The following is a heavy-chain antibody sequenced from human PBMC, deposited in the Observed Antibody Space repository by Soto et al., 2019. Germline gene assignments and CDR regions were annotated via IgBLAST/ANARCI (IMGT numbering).Heavy chain of an antibody. J-gene: IGHJ4*02. CDR3: TKVRADYYDSSGPNY. CDR2: INTDKSTL. V-gene: IGHV3-74*03. D-gene: IGHD3-22*01. Sequence: GGSLRLSCLASGFTFSRYWMHWVRQAPGKGLVWVSRINTDKSTLTYADSVEGRFTISRDNAKNTLYLQMDSLRAEDTAVYYCTKVRADYYDSSGPNYWGQGTLVTVSS. CDR1: GFTFSRYW.